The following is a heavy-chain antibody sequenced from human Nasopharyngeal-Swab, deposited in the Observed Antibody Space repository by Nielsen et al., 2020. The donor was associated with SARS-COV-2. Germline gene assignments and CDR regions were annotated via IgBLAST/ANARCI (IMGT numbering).Heavy chain of an antibody. CDR2: IKHDGSAK. D-gene: IGHD2-21*02. CDR1: GFTFSSYW. V-gene: IGHV3-7*03. J-gene: IGHJ3*02. CDR3: ARSHIVVVTDTFDI. Sequence: GESLKISCAASGFTFSSYWMTWVRQAPGKGLEWVANIKHDGSAKYYADSVKGRFTISRDNAKSSLHLQMNSLRSDDTAVYYCARSHIVVVTDTFDIWGQGTMVTVSS.